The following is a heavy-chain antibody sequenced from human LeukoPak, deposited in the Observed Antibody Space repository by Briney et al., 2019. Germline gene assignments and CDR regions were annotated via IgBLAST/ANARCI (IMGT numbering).Heavy chain of an antibody. V-gene: IGHV3-48*04. CDR1: GFTFSSYS. D-gene: IGHD4/OR15-4a*01. CDR3: VRETIDFGGDCYDY. J-gene: IGHJ4*02. CDR2: ITPDGTMA. Sequence: GGSLRLSCAASGFTFSSYSMNWVRQAPGKGLEWISYITPDGTMAYYAGSVRGGFTVSRDNAKNLLYLQMNSLRADDTAVYYCVRETIDFGGDCYDYWGQGTLATVSS.